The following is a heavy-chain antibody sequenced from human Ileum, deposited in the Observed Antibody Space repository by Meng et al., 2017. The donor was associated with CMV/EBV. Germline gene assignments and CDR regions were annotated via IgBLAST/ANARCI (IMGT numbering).Heavy chain of an antibody. CDR2: IRYDGSDK. CDR3: AKDKGSWDALDI. D-gene: IGHD3-10*01. CDR1: GFTFNDYG. Sequence: GGSLKISCGASGFTFNDYGMDWVRQAPGKGLEWVAFIRYDGSDKYSADSVKGRFTISRDNSKNTLYLQMNSLRAEDTAVYYCAKDKGSWDALDIWGQGTMVTVSS. V-gene: IGHV3-30*02. J-gene: IGHJ3*02.